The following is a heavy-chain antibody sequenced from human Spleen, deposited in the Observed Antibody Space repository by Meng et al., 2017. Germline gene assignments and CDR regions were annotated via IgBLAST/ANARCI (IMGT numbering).Heavy chain of an antibody. V-gene: IGHV3-30*07. CDR2: ISYDGSNK. Sequence: GGSLRLSCAASGFTFSSYAMYWVRQAPGKGLEWVAVISYDGSNKYYADSVNGRFTISRDNSKSTLYLQVNSLRAEDTAVYYCARALGQWLIAFDIWGQGTMVTVSS. J-gene: IGHJ3*02. CDR3: ARALGQWLIAFDI. CDR1: GFTFSSYA. D-gene: IGHD6-19*01.